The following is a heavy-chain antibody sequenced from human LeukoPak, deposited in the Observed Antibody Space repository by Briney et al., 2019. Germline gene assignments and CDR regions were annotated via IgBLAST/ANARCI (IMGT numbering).Heavy chain of an antibody. V-gene: IGHV1-3*01. J-gene: IGHJ4*02. D-gene: IGHD1-1*01. CDR1: GYTFTNST. Sequence: GASVKVSCKAPGYTFTNSTIHWVRQAPGQRLEWMGWINAGGDNIKYSQKFQGRVTITRDTSARTNYIELTSLRSEDTAIYYCALQQQLGRLGDYWGQGTLVTVSS. CDR3: ALQQQLGRLGDY. CDR2: INAGGDNI.